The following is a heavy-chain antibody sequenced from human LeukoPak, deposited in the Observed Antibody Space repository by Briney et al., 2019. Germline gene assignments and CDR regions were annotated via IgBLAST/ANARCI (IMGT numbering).Heavy chain of an antibody. J-gene: IGHJ4*02. V-gene: IGHV4-31*03. CDR3: ARAGYDYVLTYYFDY. Sequence: PSETLSLTCTVSGGSISSGGYYWSWIRQHPGKGLEWIGYIYYSGSTYYNPSLKSRVTISVDTSKNQFSLKLSSVTAADTAVYYCARAGYDYVLTYYFDYWGQGTLVTVSS. D-gene: IGHD3-16*01. CDR1: GGSISSGGYY. CDR2: IYYSGST.